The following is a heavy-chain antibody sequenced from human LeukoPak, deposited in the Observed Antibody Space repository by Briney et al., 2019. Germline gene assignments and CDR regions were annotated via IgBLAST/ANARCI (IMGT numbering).Heavy chain of an antibody. J-gene: IGHJ4*02. D-gene: IGHD6-19*01. CDR3: AKDGKQWLPVDY. Sequence: GGSLRLSCAASGFSFNSYGMHWVRQAPGKGLEWVAFIRYNGGNKYYADSVEGRFTISRDNSKNTLYLQMNSLTAEDTAVYYCAKDGKQWLPVDYWGQGTLVTVSS. V-gene: IGHV3-30*02. CDR2: IRYNGGNK. CDR1: GFSFNSYG.